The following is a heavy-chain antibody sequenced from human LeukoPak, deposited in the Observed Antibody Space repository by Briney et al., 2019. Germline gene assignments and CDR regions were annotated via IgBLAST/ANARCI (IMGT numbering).Heavy chain of an antibody. D-gene: IGHD6-13*01. CDR3: AKDPWEQQLVNWFDP. CDR1: GFTFSSYA. Sequence: GGSLRLSCAASGFTFSSYAMSWVRQAPGKGLEWVSAISGSGGSTYYADSVKGRFTISRDNSKNTLYLQTNSLRAEDTAVYYCAKDPWEQQLVNWFDPWGQGTLVTVSS. V-gene: IGHV3-23*01. CDR2: ISGSGGST. J-gene: IGHJ5*02.